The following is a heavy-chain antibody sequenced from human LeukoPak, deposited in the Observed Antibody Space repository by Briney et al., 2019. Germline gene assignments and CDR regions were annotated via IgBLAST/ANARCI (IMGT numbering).Heavy chain of an antibody. D-gene: IGHD6-19*01. V-gene: IGHV4-59*01. CDR3: ARVSGNSDSSGWYDY. CDR1: GGSISSYY. J-gene: IGHJ4*02. CDR2: IYYSGST. Sequence: SETLSLTCTVSGGSISSYYWSWIRQPPGKGLEWIGYIYYSGSTNYNPSLKSRVTISVDTSKNQFSLKLSSVTAADTAVYYCARVSGNSDSSGWYDYWGQGTLVTVSS.